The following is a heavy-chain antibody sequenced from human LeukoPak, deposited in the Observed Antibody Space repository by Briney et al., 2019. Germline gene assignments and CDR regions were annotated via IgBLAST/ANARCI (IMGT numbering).Heavy chain of an antibody. V-gene: IGHV4-59*01. CDR2: IYYSGST. CDR3: ARVERDGYRSRAFDI. J-gene: IGHJ3*02. Sequence: SETLSLTCTVSGGSISSYYWSWIRQPPGKGLEWIGYIYYSGSTNYNPSLKSRVTISVDTSKNQFSLKLSSVTAADTAVYYCARVERDGYRSRAFDIWGQGTMVTVSS. CDR1: GGSISSYY. D-gene: IGHD5-24*01.